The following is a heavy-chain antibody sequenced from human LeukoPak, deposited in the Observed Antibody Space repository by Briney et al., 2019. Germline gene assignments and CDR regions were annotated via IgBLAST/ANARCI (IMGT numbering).Heavy chain of an antibody. D-gene: IGHD5-12*01. Sequence: GGSLRLSCAASGLTFSSHWMHWVRQAPGKGLVWVSRITNDGSSTTYADSVKGRFTISRDNAKNMLYLQVNSLRAEDTAVYSCAKDGLRIVALDYWGQGTLVTVSS. CDR3: AKDGLRIVALDY. V-gene: IGHV3-74*01. CDR2: ITNDGSST. J-gene: IGHJ4*02. CDR1: GLTFSSHW.